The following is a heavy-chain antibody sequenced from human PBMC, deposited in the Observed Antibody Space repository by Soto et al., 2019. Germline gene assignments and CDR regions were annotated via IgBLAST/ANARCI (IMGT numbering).Heavy chain of an antibody. CDR2: IYAGGNT. Sequence: EMPLVESGGGLVQPGGSLRLSCAASGFTVGSNYMSWVRQAPGKGLEWVSVIYAGGNTHYADSVEGRFTISRDNSNNMLYLQMNSLRAEDTAVYYCVREKVTMIVGFYYFDLWGQGTRVTVSS. D-gene: IGHD3-22*01. CDR1: GFTVGSNY. J-gene: IGHJ4*02. CDR3: VREKVTMIVGFYYFDL. V-gene: IGHV3-66*01.